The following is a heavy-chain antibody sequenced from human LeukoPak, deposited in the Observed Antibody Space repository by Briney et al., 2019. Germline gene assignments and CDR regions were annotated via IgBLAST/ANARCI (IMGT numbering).Heavy chain of an antibody. J-gene: IGHJ4*02. D-gene: IGHD4-23*01. CDR1: GFAFSSHW. Sequence: GGSLRLSCAASGFAFSSHWMHWVRQVPGKGLVWVSRINSDGSNTIYADSVEGRFTISRDNAKNTLYLQMNSLRAEDTAVYYCTRDLMDYDYGDKGGNYWGQGTLVTISS. CDR2: INSDGSNT. CDR3: TRDLMDYDYGDKGGNY. V-gene: IGHV3-74*01.